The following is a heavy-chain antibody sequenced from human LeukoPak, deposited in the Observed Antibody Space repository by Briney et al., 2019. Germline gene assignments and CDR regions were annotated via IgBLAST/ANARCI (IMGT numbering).Heavy chain of an antibody. D-gene: IGHD6-13*01. Sequence: ASVKVSCKASGYTFASYYMHWVRQAPGQGLEWMGIINPSGGSTSYAQKFQGRVTMTRDTSTSTVYMELSSLRSEDTAVYYCARRGYSSSWYGGWGGYFDYWGQGTLVTVSS. CDR3: ARRGYSSSWYGGWGGYFDY. CDR2: INPSGGST. J-gene: IGHJ4*02. V-gene: IGHV1-46*01. CDR1: GYTFASYY.